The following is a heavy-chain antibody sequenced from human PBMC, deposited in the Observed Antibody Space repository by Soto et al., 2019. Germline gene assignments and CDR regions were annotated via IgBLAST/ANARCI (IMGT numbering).Heavy chain of an antibody. CDR2: IYWDDDK. CDR1: GFSLSTSGVG. Sequence: QITLKESGPTLVKPTQTLTLTCTFSGFSLSTSGVGVGWIRQPPGKALEWLALIYWDDDKRYSPSLKSRLTITKHTSKNQVVLTITNMDPVDTATYYCAHRRSYCSGGSCYSGFDYWGQGTLVTVSS. D-gene: IGHD2-15*01. J-gene: IGHJ4*02. V-gene: IGHV2-5*02. CDR3: AHRRSYCSGGSCYSGFDY.